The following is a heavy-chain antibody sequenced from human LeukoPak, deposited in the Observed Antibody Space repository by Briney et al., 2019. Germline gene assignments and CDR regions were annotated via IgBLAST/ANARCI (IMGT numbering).Heavy chain of an antibody. CDR1: GGSISSGGYS. Sequence: SETLSLTCAVSGGSISSGGYSWSWIRQPPGKGLEWIGYIYHSGSTYYNPSLKSRVTISVGRSKNQFSLKLSSVTAADTAVYYCARASIWFGELSAFDYWGQGTLVTVSS. CDR2: IYHSGST. CDR3: ARASIWFGELSAFDY. D-gene: IGHD3-10*01. J-gene: IGHJ4*02. V-gene: IGHV4-30-2*01.